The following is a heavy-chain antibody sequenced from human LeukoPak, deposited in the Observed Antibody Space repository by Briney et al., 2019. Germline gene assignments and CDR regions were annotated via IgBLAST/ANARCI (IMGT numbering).Heavy chain of an antibody. CDR3: ARGDEPTYYYGSGSYPPGYMDV. CDR2: INSDGSST. Sequence: GGSLRLSCAASGFTFSSYWMHCVRHAPGKGLVWVSRINSDGSSTSYADSVKGRFTISRDNAKNTLYLQMNSLRAEDTAVYYCARGDEPTYYYGSGSYPPGYMDVWGKGTTVTVSS. V-gene: IGHV3-74*01. CDR1: GFTFSSYW. D-gene: IGHD3-10*01. J-gene: IGHJ6*03.